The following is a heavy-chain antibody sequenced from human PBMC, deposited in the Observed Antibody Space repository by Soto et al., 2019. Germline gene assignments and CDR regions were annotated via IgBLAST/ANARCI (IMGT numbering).Heavy chain of an antibody. CDR3: ASGIQLWLRRINNGYSG. J-gene: IGHJ4*02. CDR2: ITPMFGTA. CDR1: GGTFSTYA. D-gene: IGHD5-18*01. V-gene: IGHV1-69*05. Sequence: QVQLVQSGAEVKKLESSVKVSCKAPGGTFSTYAISWVRQAPGQGLEWMGGITPMFGTANYAQRFQDRVTIDTEEYTNTVYMELSRLRSEDTAVYFCASGIQLWLRRINNGYSGWGQGTLVTVSS.